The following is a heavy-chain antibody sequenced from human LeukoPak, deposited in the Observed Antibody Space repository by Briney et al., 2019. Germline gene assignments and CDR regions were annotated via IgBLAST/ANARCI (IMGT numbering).Heavy chain of an antibody. Sequence: ASVKVSCKASGGTFSSYTISWVRQAPGQGLEWMRRIIPILGIANYAQKFQGRVTITADKSTSTAYMELSSLRSEDTAVYYCARGGRCSSTSCSTSAEYFQHWGQGTLVTVSS. D-gene: IGHD2-2*02. CDR1: GGTFSSYT. CDR3: ARGGRCSSTSCSTSAEYFQH. V-gene: IGHV1-69*02. CDR2: IIPILGIA. J-gene: IGHJ1*01.